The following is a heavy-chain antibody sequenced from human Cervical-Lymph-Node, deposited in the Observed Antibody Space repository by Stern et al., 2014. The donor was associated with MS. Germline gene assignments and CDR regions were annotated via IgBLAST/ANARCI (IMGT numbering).Heavy chain of an antibody. Sequence: EVQLVESGGTLVQPGGSLRLSCAASGSTVNSNYMTWVRQAPGKGLEWVSIFYSGISTYYAESVKGRFSFSIDNSKNTLYLQMNNLRVEDTAMYYCTREMAARRLDPWGQGTLSSSPQ. J-gene: IGHJ5*02. D-gene: IGHD5-24*01. CDR1: GSTVNSNY. CDR3: TREMAARRLDP. V-gene: IGHV3-66*01. CDR2: FYSGIST.